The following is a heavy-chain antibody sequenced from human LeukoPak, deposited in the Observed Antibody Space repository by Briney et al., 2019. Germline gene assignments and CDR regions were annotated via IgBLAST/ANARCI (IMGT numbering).Heavy chain of an antibody. Sequence: GSLRLSCAASGFTFSNYWMHWVRQDPGKGLVWVSFINPDGSATNYADSVKGRFTISRDNAKNALYLQMNSLRAEDTAVYYCAKDLHYGSADYWGQGTLVTVSS. V-gene: IGHV3-74*01. CDR1: GFTFSNYW. J-gene: IGHJ4*02. CDR3: AKDLHYGSADY. CDR2: INPDGSAT. D-gene: IGHD3-10*01.